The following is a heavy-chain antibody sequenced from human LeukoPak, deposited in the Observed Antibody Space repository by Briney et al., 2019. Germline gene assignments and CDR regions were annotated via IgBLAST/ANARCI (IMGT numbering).Heavy chain of an antibody. CDR3: ASAGYSSSWAHFDY. V-gene: IGHV4-39*01. D-gene: IGHD6-13*01. CDR2: IYYSGST. Sequence: SETLSLTCTVSGGSISSSSYSWGWIRQPPGKGLEWIGSIYYSGSTYYNPSLKSRVTISVDTSKNQFSLKLSSVTAADTAVYYCASAGYSSSWAHFDYWGQGTLVTVSS. CDR1: GGSISSSSYS. J-gene: IGHJ4*02.